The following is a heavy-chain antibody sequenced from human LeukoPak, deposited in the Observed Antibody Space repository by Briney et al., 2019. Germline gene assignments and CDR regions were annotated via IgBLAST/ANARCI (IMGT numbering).Heavy chain of an antibody. D-gene: IGHD6-13*01. CDR2: ISYDGSNK. V-gene: IGHV3-30*18. Sequence: GGSLRLSCAASGFTFSSYGMHWVRQAPGKGLEWVAVISYDGSNKYYADSVKGRFTISRDNSKNTLYLQMNSLRAEDTAVYYCAKDPGQQLHAFDIWGQGTMVTVSS. CDR3: AKDPGQQLHAFDI. CDR1: GFTFSSYG. J-gene: IGHJ3*02.